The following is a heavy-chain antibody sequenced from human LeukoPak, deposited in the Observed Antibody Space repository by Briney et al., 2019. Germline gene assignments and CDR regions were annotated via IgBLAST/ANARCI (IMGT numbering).Heavy chain of an antibody. CDR2: ISESSSHT. Sequence: PGGSLRLSCEASGFTFSGYSMNWVRQAPGKGLEWVSYISESSSHTYNADSVKGRFTISRDNAKNSLYLQMNSLRDEDTAVYYCARETDYWGQGTLVTVSS. CDR1: GFTFSGYS. J-gene: IGHJ4*02. CDR3: ARETDY. V-gene: IGHV3-21*06.